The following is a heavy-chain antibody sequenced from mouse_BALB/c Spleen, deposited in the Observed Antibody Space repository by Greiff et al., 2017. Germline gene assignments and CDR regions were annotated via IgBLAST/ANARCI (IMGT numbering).Heavy chain of an antibody. J-gene: IGHJ3*01. CDR1: GFTFSSYA. V-gene: IGHV5-6-5*01. CDR2: ISSGGST. CDR3: ARREIYDGYYQFAY. D-gene: IGHD2-3*01. Sequence: EVKLMESGGGLVKPGGSLKLSCAASGFTFSSYAMSWVRQTPEKRLEWVASISSGGSTYYPDSVKGRFTISRDNARNILYLQMSSLRSEDTAMYYCARREIYDGYYQFAYWGQGTLVTVSA.